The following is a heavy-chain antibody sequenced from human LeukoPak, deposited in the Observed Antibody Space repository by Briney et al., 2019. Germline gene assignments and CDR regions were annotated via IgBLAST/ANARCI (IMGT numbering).Heavy chain of an antibody. CDR1: GFIVSRNY. Sequence: GGSLRLSCAASGFIVSRNYMSWVRQAPGKGLEWVSVIYNGGSTYYADSVKGRYTISRDNSKNTLYLQMNSLRAEDTAVYYCARDREVLDGMDVWGQGTTVTVSS. CDR2: IYNGGST. D-gene: IGHD3-10*01. CDR3: ARDREVLDGMDV. V-gene: IGHV3-53*01. J-gene: IGHJ6*02.